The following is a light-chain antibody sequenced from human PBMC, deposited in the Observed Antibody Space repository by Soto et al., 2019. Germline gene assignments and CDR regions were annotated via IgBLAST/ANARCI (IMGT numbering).Light chain of an antibody. CDR3: SSYTSSSTL. V-gene: IGLV2-14*01. J-gene: IGLJ1*01. CDR1: SSDIGDSNF. Sequence: QSALTQPASVSGSPGQSITISCTGTSSDIGDSNFVSWYQQHPGKAPKLIIFEVSTRPSGVSNRFSGSKSDNTASLTISGLQAEDEADYYCSSYTSSSTLFGTGTKLTVL. CDR2: EVS.